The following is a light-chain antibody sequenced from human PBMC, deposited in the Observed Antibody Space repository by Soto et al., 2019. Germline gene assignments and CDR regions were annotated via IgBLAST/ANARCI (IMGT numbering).Light chain of an antibody. Sequence: EVVLTQSPVTLSLSPGERATLSCRASQSVSNNLAWYQQRPGQAPRLLIYGASTRATGVPARFSGSGSGTDFTLTISSLQSEDFAVYYCQQYNNWRTFGQGTKVDIK. CDR2: GAS. J-gene: IGKJ1*01. V-gene: IGKV3-15*01. CDR1: QSVSNN. CDR3: QQYNNWRT.